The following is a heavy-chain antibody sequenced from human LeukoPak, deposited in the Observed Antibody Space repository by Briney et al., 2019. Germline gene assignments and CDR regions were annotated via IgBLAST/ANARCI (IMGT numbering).Heavy chain of an antibody. D-gene: IGHD6-13*01. Sequence: PGGSLRLSCAASGFTFSSYAMHWVRQAPGKGLEWVAVISYDGSNKYYADSVKGRFTISRDNFKNTLYLQMNSLRAEDTAVYYCAREYGVSSSWYTVQGPSTFDYWGQGTLVTVSS. CDR3: AREYGVSSSWYTVQGPSTFDY. V-gene: IGHV3-30-3*01. CDR2: ISYDGSNK. CDR1: GFTFSSYA. J-gene: IGHJ4*02.